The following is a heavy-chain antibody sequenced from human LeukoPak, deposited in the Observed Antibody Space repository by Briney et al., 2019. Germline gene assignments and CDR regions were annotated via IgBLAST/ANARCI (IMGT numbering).Heavy chain of an antibody. Sequence: GASVKVSCKVSGYTVTGSSIHWARQAPGKGLEWMGGFDPEDGKTIYAQKFQGRVTMTEDTSTDTAYMELNGLRSEDTAVYYCATMYYYDSSGYYGLDYWGQGTLVTVSS. J-gene: IGHJ4*02. CDR2: FDPEDGKT. CDR3: ATMYYYDSSGYYGLDY. CDR1: GYTVTGSS. D-gene: IGHD3-22*01. V-gene: IGHV1-24*01.